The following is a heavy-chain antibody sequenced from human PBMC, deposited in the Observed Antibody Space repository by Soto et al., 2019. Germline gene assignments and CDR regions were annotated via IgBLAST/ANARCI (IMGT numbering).Heavy chain of an antibody. V-gene: IGHV3-33*01. D-gene: IGHD4-17*01. CDR3: ARDKAEESGDYGGMYYYGMDV. Sequence: GGSLRLSCAASGFTFSSYGMHWVRQAPGKGLEWVAVIWYDGSNKYYADSVKGRFTISRDNSKNTLYLQMNSLRAEDTAVYYCARDKAEESGDYGGMYYYGMDVWGQGTTVTVSS. CDR1: GFTFSSYG. CDR2: IWYDGSNK. J-gene: IGHJ6*02.